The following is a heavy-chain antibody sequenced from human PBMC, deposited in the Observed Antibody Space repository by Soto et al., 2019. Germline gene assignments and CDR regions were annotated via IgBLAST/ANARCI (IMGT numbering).Heavy chain of an antibody. Sequence: GESLKISCKVSGYSFTSYWISWVRQMPGKGLEWMGRIDPSDSYTNYSPSFQGHVTISADKSISTAYLQWSSLKASDTAMYYCASMGYRTPRQSYYYYGMDVWGQGTTVTVSS. V-gene: IGHV5-10-1*01. CDR3: ASMGYRTPRQSYYYYGMDV. D-gene: IGHD3-16*02. J-gene: IGHJ6*02. CDR1: GYSFTSYW. CDR2: IDPSDSYT.